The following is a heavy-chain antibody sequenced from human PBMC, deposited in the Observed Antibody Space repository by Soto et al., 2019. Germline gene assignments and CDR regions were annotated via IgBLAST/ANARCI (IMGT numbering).Heavy chain of an antibody. Sequence: GGSLRLSCAASGFTFSSYWMHWVRQAPGKGLVWVSRINSDGSSTSYADSVKGRFTISRDNAKNTLYLQMNSLRAEDTAVYYCASPQRGSYREFDYWGQGTLVTVSS. V-gene: IGHV3-74*01. CDR1: GFTFSSYW. CDR2: INSDGSST. D-gene: IGHD3-16*02. CDR3: ASPQRGSYREFDY. J-gene: IGHJ4*02.